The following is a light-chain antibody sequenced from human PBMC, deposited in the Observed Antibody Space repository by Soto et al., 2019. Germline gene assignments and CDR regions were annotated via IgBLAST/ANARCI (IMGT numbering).Light chain of an antibody. CDR1: QTVRNNY. CDR3: QQFSSYPLT. CDR2: DAS. J-gene: IGKJ4*01. Sequence: EVMLKQSPGTLSLYTRERATLSCMASQTVRNNYLAWYQQKPGQAPRLLIYDASSRATGIPDRFSGGGSGTDFTLTISRLEPEDFAVYYCQQFSSYPLTFGGGTKVDIK. V-gene: IGKV3-20*01.